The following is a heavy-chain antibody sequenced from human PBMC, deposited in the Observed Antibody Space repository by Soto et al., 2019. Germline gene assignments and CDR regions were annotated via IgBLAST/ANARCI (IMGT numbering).Heavy chain of an antibody. D-gene: IGHD1-26*01. CDR1: GFTFSTSA. J-gene: IGHJ6*02. CDR3: AARRSGLYAMDV. Sequence: MQLVQSGPEVKKPGTSVKVSCKASGFTFSTSAVQWVRQARGQRPEWMGWIVGGSGNTNYAQNSQERVIITRDMYTSAVYMELSSLRSDDTAVYFWAARRSGLYAMDVWGQGTTVTVSS. V-gene: IGHV1-58*01. CDR2: IVGGSGNT.